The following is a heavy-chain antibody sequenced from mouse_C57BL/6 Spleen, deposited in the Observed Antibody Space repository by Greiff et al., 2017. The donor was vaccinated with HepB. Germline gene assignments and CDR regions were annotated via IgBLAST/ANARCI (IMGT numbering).Heavy chain of an antibody. J-gene: IGHJ1*03. CDR3: ARNRYFDV. Sequence: EVQGVESGPELVKPGASVKISCKASGYTFTDYYMNWVKQSHGKSLEWIGDINPNNGGTSYNQKFKGKATLTVDKSSSTAYMELRSLTSEDSAVYYCARNRYFDVWGTGTTVTVSS. V-gene: IGHV1-26*01. CDR2: INPNNGGT. CDR1: GYTFTDYY.